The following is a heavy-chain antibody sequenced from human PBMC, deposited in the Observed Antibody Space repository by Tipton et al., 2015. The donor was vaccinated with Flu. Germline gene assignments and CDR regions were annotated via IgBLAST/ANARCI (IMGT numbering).Heavy chain of an antibody. Sequence: LSCTASGGSISSGSYYWSWIRQPARKGLEWIGRIYTSGSTNYNPSLKSRVTISVDTSKNQFSLKLSSVTAADTAVYYCARGRAVAGFRGFDYWGQGTLVTVSS. CDR1: GGSISSGSYY. D-gene: IGHD6-19*01. J-gene: IGHJ4*02. V-gene: IGHV4-61*02. CDR2: IYTSGST. CDR3: ARGRAVAGFRGFDY.